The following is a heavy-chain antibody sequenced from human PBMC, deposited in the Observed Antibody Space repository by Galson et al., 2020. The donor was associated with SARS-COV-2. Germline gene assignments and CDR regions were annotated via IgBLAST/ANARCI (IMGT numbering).Heavy chain of an antibody. J-gene: IGHJ4*02. CDR3: VRDPVLGAAAGNFDY. D-gene: IGHD6-13*01. V-gene: IGHV1-2*02. CDR2: INPNTGGT. CDR1: GYTFTGYY. Sequence: ASVKVSCKASGYTFTGYYMHWVRQAPGQGLEWMGWINPNTGGTNYAQKFQGRVTMTRDTSISTAYMELSRLRSDDTAVYYCVRDPVLGAAAGNFDYWGQGTLVTVSS.